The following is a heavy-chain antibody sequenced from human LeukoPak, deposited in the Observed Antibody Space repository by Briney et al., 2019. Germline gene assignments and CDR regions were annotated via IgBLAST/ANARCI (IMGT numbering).Heavy chain of an antibody. CDR2: IYYSGST. J-gene: IGHJ4*02. D-gene: IGHD3-10*01. CDR1: GGSISSYY. V-gene: IGHV4-59*12. CDR3: AREYYGSGTHFDY. Sequence: KPSETLSLTCTVSGGSISSYYWSWIRQPPGKGLEWIGYIYYSGSTNYNPSLKSRVTISVDKSKNQFSLNLSSVTAADSAVYLCAREYYGSGTHFDYWGQGTLVTVSS.